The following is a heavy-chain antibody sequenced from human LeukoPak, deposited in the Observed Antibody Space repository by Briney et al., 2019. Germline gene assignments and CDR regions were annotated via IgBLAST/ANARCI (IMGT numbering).Heavy chain of an antibody. V-gene: IGHV3-48*02. D-gene: IGHD5-24*01. CDR3: ARDGGDGYNC. J-gene: IGHJ4*02. Sequence: GGLLRLSCAASGFTFSTYSMIWVRQAPGKGLEWLSYISSSSSAIYYADSVKGRFTISRDNAKNSLYLQMNSLRDEDTAVYYCARDGGDGYNCWGQGTLVTVSS. CDR2: ISSSSSAI. CDR1: GFTFSTYS.